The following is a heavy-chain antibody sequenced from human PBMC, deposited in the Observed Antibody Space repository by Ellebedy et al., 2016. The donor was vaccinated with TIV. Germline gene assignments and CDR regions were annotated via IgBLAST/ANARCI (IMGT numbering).Heavy chain of an antibody. J-gene: IGHJ4*02. CDR1: GFTFNSYP. V-gene: IGHV3-23*01. CDR3: AQNPSMYFFDY. D-gene: IGHD2-8*01. CDR2: ISISGDRT. Sequence: PGGSLRLSCAASGFTFNSYPMSWVRQAPGKGLEWVSSISISGDRTNYADSVKGRFTISRDNSKNTLFLQMISLRGKDTAVYYCAQNPSMYFFDYWGQGILVTVSS.